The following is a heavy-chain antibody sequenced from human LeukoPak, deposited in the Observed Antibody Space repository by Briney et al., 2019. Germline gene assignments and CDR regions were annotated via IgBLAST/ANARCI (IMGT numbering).Heavy chain of an antibody. CDR3: ARADLEWYLDL. J-gene: IGHJ2*01. CDR2: IRQDGGEI. CDR1: GFMFYAYW. Sequence: GRSLRLSCTGSGFMFYAYWMSWVRKAPGMGVEWVGKIRQDGGEIFYVDSVRGRFTISRDNAKNSVYLQLNSLRAEDTAVYYCARADLEWYLDLWGRGTLVTVSS. V-gene: IGHV3-7*01.